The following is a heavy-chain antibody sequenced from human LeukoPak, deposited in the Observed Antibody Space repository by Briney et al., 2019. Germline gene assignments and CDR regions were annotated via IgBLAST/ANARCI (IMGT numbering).Heavy chain of an antibody. CDR2: ISSSGTYI. Sequence: PGGSLRLSCAASGFTFGSYSMHWVRQAPWKGLEWVSSISSSGTYIYYADSVKGRFTISRDNAKNSVHLQVNSLRAEDTAVYYCARDQGGSGGNWGQGTLVTVSS. CDR1: GFTFGSYS. J-gene: IGHJ4*02. V-gene: IGHV3-21*01. CDR3: ARDQGGSGGN. D-gene: IGHD3-10*01.